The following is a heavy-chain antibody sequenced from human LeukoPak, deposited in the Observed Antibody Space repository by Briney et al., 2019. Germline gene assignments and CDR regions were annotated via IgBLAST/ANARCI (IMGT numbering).Heavy chain of an antibody. D-gene: IGHD3-22*01. CDR1: GGSISSSSYY. V-gene: IGHV4-61*01. CDR2: IYYSGST. Sequence: SETLSLTCTVSGGSISSSSYYWSWIRQPPGKGLEWIGYIYYSGSTNYNPSLKSRVTISVDTSKNQFSLKLSSVTAADTAVYYCARAYYYDSSGYYSKYWYFDLWGRGTLVTVSS. CDR3: ARAYYYDSSGYYSKYWYFDL. J-gene: IGHJ2*01.